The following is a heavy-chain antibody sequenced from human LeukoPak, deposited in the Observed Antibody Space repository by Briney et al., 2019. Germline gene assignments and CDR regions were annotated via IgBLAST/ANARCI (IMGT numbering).Heavy chain of an antibody. CDR3: ARFVRGTYYFDY. J-gene: IGHJ4*02. CDR1: GGSISSYY. V-gene: IGHV4-59*08. CDR2: IYYSGST. D-gene: IGHD3-16*01. Sequence: SETLSLTCTVSGGSISSYYWSWIRQPPGKGLEWIGHIYYSGSTNYNPSLKSRVTISVDTSKNQFSLKLSSVTAADTAVYYCARFVRGTYYFDYWGQGTLVTVSS.